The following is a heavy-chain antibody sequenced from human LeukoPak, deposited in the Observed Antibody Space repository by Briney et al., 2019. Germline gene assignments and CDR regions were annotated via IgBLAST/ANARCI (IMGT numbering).Heavy chain of an antibody. CDR3: VRRAHAFDT. CDR2: ISHTGSTI. Sequence: GGSLRLSCAASGFTFSDYYMSWIRQAPGKGLEWVSYISHTGSTIYYADSVKGRITISRDNAKNSLYLQMNSLRAEDTAVYYCVRRAHAFDTWGQGTMVTVSP. CDR1: GFTFSDYY. V-gene: IGHV3-11*01. J-gene: IGHJ3*02.